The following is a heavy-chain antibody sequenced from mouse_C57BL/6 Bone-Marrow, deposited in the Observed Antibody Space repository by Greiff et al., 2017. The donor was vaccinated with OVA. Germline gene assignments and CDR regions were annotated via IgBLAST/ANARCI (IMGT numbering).Heavy chain of an antibody. V-gene: IGHV3-6*01. D-gene: IGHD2-1*01. CDR1: GYSITSGYY. J-gene: IGHJ3*01. CDR2: ISYDGSN. Sequence: EVQLQESGPGLVKPSQSLSLTCSVTGYSITSGYYWNWIRQFPGNKLEWMGYISYDGSNNYNPSLKNRSSITRDTSKNQFFLKLNSVTTEDTATYYGARGYGNYAYWGQGTLVTVSA. CDR3: ARGYGNYAY.